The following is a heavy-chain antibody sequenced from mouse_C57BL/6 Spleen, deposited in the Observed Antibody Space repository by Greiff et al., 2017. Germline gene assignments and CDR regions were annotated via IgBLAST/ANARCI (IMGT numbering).Heavy chain of an antibody. CDR2: INPSTGGT. V-gene: IGHV1-42*01. CDR3: ARGAGTVAMDY. D-gene: IGHD4-1*01. J-gene: IGHJ4*01. CDR1: GYSFTGYY. Sequence: EVQLQQSGPELVKPGASVKISCKASGYSFTGYYMNWVKQSPEKSLEWIGEINPSTGGTTYNQKFKAKATLTVDKSSSTAYMQLKSLTSEDSAVYYCARGAGTVAMDYWGQGTSVTVSS.